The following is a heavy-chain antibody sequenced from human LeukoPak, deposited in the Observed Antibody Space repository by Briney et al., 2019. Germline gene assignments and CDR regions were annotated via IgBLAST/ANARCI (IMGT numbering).Heavy chain of an antibody. V-gene: IGHV3-74*01. D-gene: IGHD3-9*01. CDR3: AREGGLRYFDWLFDYFDY. Sequence: GGSLRLSCAASGFIFSSYWMHWVRQAPGKGLVWVSRIKSDGSSTTYADSVKGRFTISRDNAKNTLYLQMNSLRAEDTAVYYCAREGGLRYFDWLFDYFDYWGQGTLVTVSS. J-gene: IGHJ4*02. CDR1: GFIFSSYW. CDR2: IKSDGSST.